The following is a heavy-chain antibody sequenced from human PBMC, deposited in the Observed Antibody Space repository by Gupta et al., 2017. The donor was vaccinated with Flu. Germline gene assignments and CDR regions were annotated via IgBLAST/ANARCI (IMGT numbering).Heavy chain of an antibody. CDR1: GSQYTFNKYA. Sequence: QVQLVQSGAEVKKPGASVKVSCKASGSQYTFNKYAMHWVRQAPGPRLEWMGWINSVNGNTKFSQKFQGRVTITSDTSASTAYMELSSLRFVDTAVYYCARGAAYCSNGVCSWGYYFEHWGQGALVTVSS. J-gene: IGHJ4*02. CDR3: ARGAAYCSNGVCSWGYYFEH. CDR2: INSVNGNT. V-gene: IGHV1-3*01. D-gene: IGHD2-8*01.